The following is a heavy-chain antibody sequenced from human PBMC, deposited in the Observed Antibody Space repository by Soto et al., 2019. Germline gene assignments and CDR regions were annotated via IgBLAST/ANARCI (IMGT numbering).Heavy chain of an antibody. V-gene: IGHV3-13*01. D-gene: IGHD2-15*01. CDR1: GFTFSSHD. Sequence: LRLSCAASGFTFSSHDMHWVRQATGEGLEWVSAIGSDGGTYYLGSVKGRFTISRENAKNSLYLQMNSLRVGDTALYHCARRFCSTGSCRGIGFDYWGQGTLVTVSS. CDR2: IGSDGGT. J-gene: IGHJ4*02. CDR3: ARRFCSTGSCRGIGFDY.